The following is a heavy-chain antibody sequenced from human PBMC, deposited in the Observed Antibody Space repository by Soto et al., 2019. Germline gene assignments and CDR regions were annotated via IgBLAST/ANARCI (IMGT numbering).Heavy chain of an antibody. CDR3: AREAGQTYYYDSSGYPRGGGFDY. Sequence: SETLSLTCTVSGGSISSGGYYWSWIRQHPGKGLEWIGYIYYSGSTYYNPSLKSRVTISVDTSKNQFSLKLSSVTAADTAVYYCAREAGQTYYYDSSGYPRGGGFDYWGQGTLVTVSS. J-gene: IGHJ4*02. V-gene: IGHV4-31*03. CDR1: GGSISSGGYY. CDR2: IYYSGST. D-gene: IGHD3-22*01.